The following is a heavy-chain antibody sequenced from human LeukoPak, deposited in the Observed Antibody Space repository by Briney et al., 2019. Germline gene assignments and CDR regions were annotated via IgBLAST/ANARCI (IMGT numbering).Heavy chain of an antibody. V-gene: IGHV4-34*01. J-gene: IGHJ3*02. CDR2: ISHTGGA. CDR1: GGSVSGYY. CDR3: AREDYGTGSYYRGDAFDI. D-gene: IGHD3-10*01. Sequence: SETLSLTCAVSGGSVSGYYWTWVRQPLGKGLEWIGEISHTGGANYNPSLKSRVIIGLDTSKKQLSLKLESVTAADTAVYYCAREDYGTGSYYRGDAFDIWGHGTMVTVSS.